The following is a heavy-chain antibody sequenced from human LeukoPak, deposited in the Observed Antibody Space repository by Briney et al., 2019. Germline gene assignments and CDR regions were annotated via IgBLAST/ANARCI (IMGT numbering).Heavy chain of an antibody. Sequence: PGRSLRLSCAASGFTFSSYAMHWVRQAPGKGLEWVAVISYDGSNKYYADSVKGRFTISRDNAKNSLYLQMNSLRGVDTAVYYCARDKVGGSMAGSNLDYWGQGNLVTVSS. CDR1: GFTFSSYA. CDR3: ARDKVGGSMAGSNLDY. J-gene: IGHJ4*02. D-gene: IGHD6-19*01. V-gene: IGHV3-30*14. CDR2: ISYDGSNK.